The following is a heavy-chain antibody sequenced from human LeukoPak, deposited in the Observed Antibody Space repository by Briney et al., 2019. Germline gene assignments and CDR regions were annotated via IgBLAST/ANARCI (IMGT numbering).Heavy chain of an antibody. CDR2: INPSDGST. V-gene: IGHV1-46*01. Sequence: ASVKVSCKASGYTFTGYYMHWVRQAPGQGLEWMGIINPSDGSTNYAQKFQGRVTMTRDMSTSTVYMELSSLRSEDTAVYYCARDFTGDYYGSGSYATISYYMDVWGKGTTVTVSS. J-gene: IGHJ6*03. CDR1: GYTFTGYY. D-gene: IGHD3-10*01. CDR3: ARDFTGDYYGSGSYATISYYMDV.